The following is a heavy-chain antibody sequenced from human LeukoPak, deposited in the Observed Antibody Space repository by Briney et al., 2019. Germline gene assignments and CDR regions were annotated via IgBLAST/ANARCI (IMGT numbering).Heavy chain of an antibody. J-gene: IGHJ6*03. Sequence: RSGGSLRLSCAASGFTFDDYGMSWVRQAPGKGLEWVSGINWNGASTGYADSVKGRFTISRDNAKNSLYLQMNSLRVEDTALYYCARRVDGSGRYRGYYYYYMDVWGKGTTVTISS. D-gene: IGHD3-10*01. CDR1: GFTFDDYG. CDR3: ARRVDGSGRYRGYYYYYMDV. V-gene: IGHV3-20*04. CDR2: INWNGAST.